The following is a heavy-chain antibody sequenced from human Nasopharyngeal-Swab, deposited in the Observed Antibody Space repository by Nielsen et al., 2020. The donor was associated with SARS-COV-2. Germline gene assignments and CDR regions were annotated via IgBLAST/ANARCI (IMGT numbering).Heavy chain of an antibody. J-gene: IGHJ4*02. Sequence: GGSLRLSFAASGFTFVDYAMHWVRQAPGKGLEWFSLISWDGGSTYYADSVKGRFTISRDNSKNSLYLQMNSLRAEDTALYYCAKDGHSGSYYSFFDYWGQGTLVTVSS. D-gene: IGHD1-26*01. CDR3: AKDGHSGSYYSFFDY. CDR1: GFTFVDYA. V-gene: IGHV3-43D*03. CDR2: ISWDGGST.